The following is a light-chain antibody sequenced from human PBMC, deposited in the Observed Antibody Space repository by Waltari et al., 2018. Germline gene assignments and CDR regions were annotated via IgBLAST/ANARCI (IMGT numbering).Light chain of an antibody. CDR3: MQGTHWPVYS. Sequence: DVVLTQSPLSLPVTLGQPASISCRSSRSLVHSNGNTYLAWFHQRPGQSPRRLRCRVSERDSGVPDRFNGSGSATDCTLRISRVEAEDVGLYYCMQGTHWPVYSFGQGTKLEIK. V-gene: IGKV2-30*02. CDR1: RSLVHSNGNTY. J-gene: IGKJ2*03. CDR2: RVS.